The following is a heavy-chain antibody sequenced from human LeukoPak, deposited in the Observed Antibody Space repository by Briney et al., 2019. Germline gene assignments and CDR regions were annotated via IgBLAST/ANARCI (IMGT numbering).Heavy chain of an antibody. CDR3: VRGDWLDF. J-gene: IGHJ5*01. Sequence: GGSLRPSCVASGFPFGNYAMHWVRQTPGKGLEWVAGIPWNNDIITYADSVRGRFTVSRDNAKNSVYLQMDSLKPEDTALYHCVRGDWLDFWGQGTLVTVSS. CDR1: GFPFGNYA. CDR2: IPWNNDII. V-gene: IGHV3-9*01. D-gene: IGHD5-24*01.